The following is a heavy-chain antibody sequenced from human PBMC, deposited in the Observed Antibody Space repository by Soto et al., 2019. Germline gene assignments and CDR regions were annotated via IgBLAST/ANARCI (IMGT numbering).Heavy chain of an antibody. D-gene: IGHD2-21*02. CDR3: ARSPCGNDCYSVAPFDD. CDR2: IYIGDSDT. Sequence: GESLKISCKGSGYSFTTYWIGWVRQMPGKGLEWMGIIYIGDSDTRYSPSFQGQVTFSVDKSISTAYLQWSSLKASDTAIYYCARSPCGNDCYSVAPFDDWGQGSLVTVSS. V-gene: IGHV5-51*01. CDR1: GYSFTTYW. J-gene: IGHJ4*02.